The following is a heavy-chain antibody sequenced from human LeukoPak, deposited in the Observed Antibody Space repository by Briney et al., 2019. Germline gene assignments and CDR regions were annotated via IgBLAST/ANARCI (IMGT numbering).Heavy chain of an antibody. Sequence: SXXXSXXAXGXTFXXSWMHWVRHAPGKGLVWVSRINPDESTTTYADSVKGRFTISRDNAKNTLYLQMNSLRAEDTAVYYCARNTRTSFDIWGQGTLVTVSS. V-gene: IGHV3-74*01. J-gene: IGHJ4*02. CDR3: ARNTRTSFDI. CDR2: INPDESTT. D-gene: IGHD2-2*01. CDR1: GXTFXXSW.